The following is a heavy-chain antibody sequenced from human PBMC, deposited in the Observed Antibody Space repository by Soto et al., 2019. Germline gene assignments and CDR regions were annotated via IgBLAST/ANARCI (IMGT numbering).Heavy chain of an antibody. V-gene: IGHV3-21*01. J-gene: IGHJ4*02. CDR1: GFTFSSYS. D-gene: IGHD5-12*01. Sequence: PGGSLRLSCAASGFTFSSYSMSWVRQAPGKGLEWVSSISSSSSYIYYADSVKGRFTISRDNAKNSLYLQMNSLRAEDTAVYYCAGDNDGDGYNYVYFDYWGQGTLVTVSS. CDR3: AGDNDGDGYNYVYFDY. CDR2: ISSSSSYI.